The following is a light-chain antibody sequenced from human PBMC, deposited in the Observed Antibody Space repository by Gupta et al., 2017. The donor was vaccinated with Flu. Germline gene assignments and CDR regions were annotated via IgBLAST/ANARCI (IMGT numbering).Light chain of an antibody. CDR2: TAS. CDR3: QQLQSYLYT. CDR1: QGIGIY. Sequence: DIQLTQSPSFLSASVGDRVTITCRASQGIGIYLAWYQQKPGKAPKLLIYTASTLQFGVPSRFSGSGSGTEFTLTISSLQPEDFATYYCQQLQSYLYTFGQGTKLEIK. J-gene: IGKJ2*01. V-gene: IGKV1-9*01.